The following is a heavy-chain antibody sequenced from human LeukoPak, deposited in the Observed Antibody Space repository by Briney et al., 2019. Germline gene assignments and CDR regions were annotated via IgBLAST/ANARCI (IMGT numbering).Heavy chain of an antibody. V-gene: IGHV3-23*01. J-gene: IGHJ4*02. CDR1: GFIYSTCA. Sequence: GGSLRLSCAASGFIYSTCAMSWVRQAPGKELEWVSTISGSGSHTNYTDSVKGRFSISRDNSKNTLYLQMNSLRVEDTAVYYCAKDIIGYYRPIEYWGQGTLVTVSS. D-gene: IGHD3-22*01. CDR3: AKDIIGYYRPIEY. CDR2: ISGSGSHT.